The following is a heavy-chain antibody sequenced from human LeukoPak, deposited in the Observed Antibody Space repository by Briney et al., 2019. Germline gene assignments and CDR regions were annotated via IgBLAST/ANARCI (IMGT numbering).Heavy chain of an antibody. J-gene: IGHJ4*02. V-gene: IGHV3-15*01. CDR2: IKSKTDGGTT. Sequence: GGSLRLSCTVSGFTVSSNSMSWVRQAPGKGLEWVGRIKSKTDGGTTDYAAPVKGRFTISRDDSKNTLYLQMNSLKTEDTAVYYCTTDLSAGVPYYWVHWGQGTLVTVSS. CDR1: GFTVSSNS. CDR3: TTDLSAGVPYYWVH. D-gene: IGHD3-10*01.